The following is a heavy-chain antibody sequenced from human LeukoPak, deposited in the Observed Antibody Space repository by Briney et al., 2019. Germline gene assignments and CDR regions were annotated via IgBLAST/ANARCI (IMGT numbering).Heavy chain of an antibody. CDR2: ISYDGSNK. Sequence: GGSLRLSCAASGFTFSSYGMHWVRQAPGKGLEWVAVISYDGSNKYYADSVKGRFTISRDNAKNSLYLQMNSLRAEDTAVYYCARERKYYDFWSGYSDYWGQGTLVTVSS. V-gene: IGHV3-30*03. J-gene: IGHJ4*02. CDR1: GFTFSSYG. CDR3: ARERKYYDFWSGYSDY. D-gene: IGHD3-3*01.